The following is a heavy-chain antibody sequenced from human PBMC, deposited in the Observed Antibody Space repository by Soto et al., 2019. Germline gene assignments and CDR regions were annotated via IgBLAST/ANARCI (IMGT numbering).Heavy chain of an antibody. V-gene: IGHV1-69*13. CDR3: ARDPISNFGARGYYGMDV. CDR1: GGTFSSYA. J-gene: IGHJ6*02. Sequence: SVKVSCKASGGTFSSYAISWVRQAPGQGLEWMGGIIPIFGTANYAQKFQGRVTITADESTSTAYMELSSLRSEDTAVYYCARDPISNFGARGYYGMDVWGQRTTVTVSS. CDR2: IIPIFGTA. D-gene: IGHD2-8*01.